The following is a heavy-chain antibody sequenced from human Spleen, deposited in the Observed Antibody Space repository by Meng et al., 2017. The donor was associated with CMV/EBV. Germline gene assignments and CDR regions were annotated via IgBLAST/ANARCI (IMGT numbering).Heavy chain of an antibody. CDR2: LYYSGST. CDR3: ARGRSSSSGHWFDP. D-gene: IGHD6-6*01. J-gene: IGHJ5*02. V-gene: IGHV4-61*01. CDR1: GGSVSSGSYS. Sequence: SGGSVSSGSYSWSWIRQPPGKGLEWIGYLYYSGSTNYNPSLKSRVTISVDTSKNQFSLKLSSVTAADTAVYYCARGRSSSSGHWFDPWGQGTLVTVS.